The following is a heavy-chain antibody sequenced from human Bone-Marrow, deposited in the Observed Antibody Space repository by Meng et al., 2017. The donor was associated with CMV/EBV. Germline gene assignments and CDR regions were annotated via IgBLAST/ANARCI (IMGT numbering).Heavy chain of an antibody. CDR1: GGSISSSSYY. V-gene: IGHV4-39*07. J-gene: IGHJ3*02. CDR3: AGVGISNDAFDI. CDR2: IYYSGST. Sequence: SETLSLTFTVAGGSISSSSYYWGWIRQPPGKGLEWIGSIYYSGSTYYNPSLKSRVTISVDTSKNQFSLKLSSVNAADTAVYYCAGVGISNDAFDIWGQGTMVTVSS. D-gene: IGHD1-26*01.